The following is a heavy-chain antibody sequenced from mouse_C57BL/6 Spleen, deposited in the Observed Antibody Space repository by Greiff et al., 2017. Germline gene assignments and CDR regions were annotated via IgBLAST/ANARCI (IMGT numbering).Heavy chain of an antibody. Sequence: QVQLQQSGAELVKPGASVKISCKASGYAFSSYWMNWVKQRPGKGLEWIGRIYPGDGDTNYNGKFKGKATLTADKSSSTAYMQLSSLTSEDSAVYFCARGGYDYDGHFDYWGQGTTLTVSS. CDR1: GYAFSSYW. CDR3: ARGGYDYDGHFDY. CDR2: IYPGDGDT. V-gene: IGHV1-80*01. D-gene: IGHD2-4*01. J-gene: IGHJ2*01.